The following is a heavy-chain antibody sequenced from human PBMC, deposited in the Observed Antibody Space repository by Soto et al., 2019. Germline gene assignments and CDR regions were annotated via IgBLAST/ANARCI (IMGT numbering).Heavy chain of an antibody. CDR1: GFTFSGHG. CDR2: IKGKANSYAT. D-gene: IGHD3-22*01. Sequence: EVQLVESGGGLVQPGGSLRLSCGASGFTFSGHGIHWVRQASGKGLEWIGRIKGKANSYATEYAASLKGRFTISRDDSENTEYLQMNRLKSEDTAVYYCTRHATSYDSGRSIGDWFDLWGQGTLVTVSS. J-gene: IGHJ5*02. V-gene: IGHV3-73*01. CDR3: TRHATSYDSGRSIGDWFDL.